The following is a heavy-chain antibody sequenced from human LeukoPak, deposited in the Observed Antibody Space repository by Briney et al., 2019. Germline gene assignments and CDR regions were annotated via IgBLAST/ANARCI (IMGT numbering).Heavy chain of an antibody. D-gene: IGHD2-15*01. Sequence: GGSLRLSCAASGFTFSSYAVSWVRQAPGKGLEWVSAISGSGGSTYYADSVKGRFTISRDNSKNTLYLQMNSLRAEDTAVYYCAKYGGIVVVVAASRGPIFDYWGQGTLVTVSS. J-gene: IGHJ4*02. CDR2: ISGSGGST. V-gene: IGHV3-23*01. CDR1: GFTFSSYA. CDR3: AKYGGIVVVVAASRGPIFDY.